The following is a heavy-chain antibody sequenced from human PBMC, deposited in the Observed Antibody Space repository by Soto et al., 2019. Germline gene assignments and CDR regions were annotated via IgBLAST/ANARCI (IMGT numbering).Heavy chain of an antibody. Sequence: SVKVSCKASGGTFSIYAISWVLQAPGQGLEWMGGIIPIFGTANYAQKFQGRVTITADESTSTAYMELSSLRSEDTAVYYCARHAPYYGSGSYYLYYYYGMDVWGQGTTVTVSS. CDR2: IIPIFGTA. V-gene: IGHV1-69*13. J-gene: IGHJ6*02. D-gene: IGHD3-10*01. CDR1: GGTFSIYA. CDR3: ARHAPYYGSGSYYLYYYYGMDV.